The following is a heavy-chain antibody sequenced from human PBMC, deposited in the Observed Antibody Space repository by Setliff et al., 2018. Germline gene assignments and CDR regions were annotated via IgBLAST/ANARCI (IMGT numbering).Heavy chain of an antibody. CDR2: IYTGGST. D-gene: IGHD3-9*01. J-gene: IGHJ4*02. Sequence: GGSLRLSCAASGFTFSRYWMSWVRQAPGKGLEWVSVIYTGGSTYYADSMKDRFTISRDNAKNSLYLQMNSLRAGDTAVYYCACPDILTGLYDYWGQGTLVTVSS. V-gene: IGHV3-66*01. CDR3: ACPDILTGLYDY. CDR1: GFTFSRYW.